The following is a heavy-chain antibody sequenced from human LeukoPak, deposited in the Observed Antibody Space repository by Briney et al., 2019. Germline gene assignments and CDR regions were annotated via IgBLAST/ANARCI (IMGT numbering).Heavy chain of an antibody. CDR1: GGSISSYY. CDR2: INHSGSA. V-gene: IGHV4-34*01. J-gene: IGHJ6*04. CDR3: ARRRGSTDV. D-gene: IGHD5-12*01. Sequence: SETLSLTCTVSGGSISSYYWSWIRQPPGKGLEWIGEINHSGSANYNPSLKSRVTISVDTSKNQFSLKLSSVTAADTAVYYCARRRGSTDVWGKGTTVTVSS.